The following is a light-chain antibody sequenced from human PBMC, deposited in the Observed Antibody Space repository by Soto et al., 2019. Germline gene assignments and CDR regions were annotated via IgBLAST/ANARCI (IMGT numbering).Light chain of an antibody. Sequence: EIVMTQSPATLSVSPGERATLSCGASQSVRSNLAWYQQKPGQAPRLLIYGASTRATGVPARFSGSGSGTDFTLIISSLQSEDFAVYFCQQYKNWPRTFGQGTKVDIK. CDR3: QQYKNWPRT. CDR2: GAS. J-gene: IGKJ1*01. CDR1: QSVRSN. V-gene: IGKV3-15*01.